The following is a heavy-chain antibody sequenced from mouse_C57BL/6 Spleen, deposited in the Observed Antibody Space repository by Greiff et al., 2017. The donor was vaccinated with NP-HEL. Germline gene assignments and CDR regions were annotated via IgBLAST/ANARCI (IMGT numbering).Heavy chain of an antibody. Sequence: EVKLMESEGGLVQPGSSMKLSCTASGFTFSDYYMAWVRQVPEKGLEWVANINYDGSSTYYLDSLKSRFIISRDNAKNILYLQMSSLKSEDTATYYCARKDGYDDAMDYWGQGTSVTVSS. CDR3: ARKDGYDDAMDY. V-gene: IGHV5-16*01. CDR2: INYDGSST. J-gene: IGHJ4*01. D-gene: IGHD2-2*01. CDR1: GFTFSDYY.